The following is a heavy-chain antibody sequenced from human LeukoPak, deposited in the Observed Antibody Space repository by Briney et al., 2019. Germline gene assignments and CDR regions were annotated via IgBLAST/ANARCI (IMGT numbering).Heavy chain of an antibody. CDR3: ARVNGDYPRGWFDP. CDR2: IYYSGST. V-gene: IGHV4-59*01. Sequence: SETLSLTCTVSGDSISSYYWSWIRQPPGKGLEWIGYIYYSGSTNYNPSLKSRVTISVDTSKNQFSLKLSSVTAADTAVYYCARVNGDYPRGWFDPWGQGTLVTVSS. J-gene: IGHJ5*02. D-gene: IGHD4-17*01. CDR1: GDSISSYY.